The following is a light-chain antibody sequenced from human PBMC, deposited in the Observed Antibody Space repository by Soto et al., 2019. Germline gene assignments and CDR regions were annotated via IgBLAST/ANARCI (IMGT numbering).Light chain of an antibody. V-gene: IGLV2-14*01. CDR1: NNDIGRYNY. CDR3: SSYISSSTYV. J-gene: IGLJ1*01. CDR2: DVS. Sequence: QSVLTPPAPVSGAPGQSITISFPGNNNDIGRYNYVSWYQQYPGKAPKFMIYDVSNRPSGVSNRFSGSKSGNTASLTISGLQAEDEADYYCSSYISSSTYVFGTGTKVTVL.